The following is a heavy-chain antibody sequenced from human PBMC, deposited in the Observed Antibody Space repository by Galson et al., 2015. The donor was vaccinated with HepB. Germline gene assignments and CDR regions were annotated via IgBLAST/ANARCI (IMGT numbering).Heavy chain of an antibody. J-gene: IGHJ3*02. Sequence: SLRLSCAASRFTFSTYAMNWVRQAPGKGLEWVSGMSGSGDSTYYADSVKGRFTISRNKSKNTLYLQMNSLRGEDTAVYYCGKARGRGAPDGFDIWGQGTMVTVSS. CDR3: GKARGRGAPDGFDI. CDR1: RFTFSTYA. V-gene: IGHV3-23*01. D-gene: IGHD3-16*01. CDR2: MSGSGDST.